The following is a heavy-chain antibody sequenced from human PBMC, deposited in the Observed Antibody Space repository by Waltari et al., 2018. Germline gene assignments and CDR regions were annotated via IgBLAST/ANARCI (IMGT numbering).Heavy chain of an antibody. CDR2: ISGSGGST. CDR3: AKVSARITIFGGGFDY. V-gene: IGHV3-23*01. J-gene: IGHJ4*02. D-gene: IGHD3-3*01. CDR1: GFTFSSYA. Sequence: ELQLLESGGGLVQPGGSLRLSCAASGFTFSSYAMSWVRQAPGKGLEWVSAISGSGGSTYYADSVKGRFTISRDNSKNTLYLQMNSLRAEDTAVYYCAKVSARITIFGGGFDYWGQGTLVTVSS.